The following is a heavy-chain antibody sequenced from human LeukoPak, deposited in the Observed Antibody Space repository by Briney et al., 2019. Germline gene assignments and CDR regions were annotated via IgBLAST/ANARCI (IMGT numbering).Heavy chain of an antibody. CDR2: ISSSSSTI. CDR3: AKDGGLGYCSTTSCPPGY. CDR1: GFTFSSYS. Sequence: HPGGSLRLSCAASGFTFSSYSMNWVRQAPGKGLEWVSYISSSSSTIYYADSVKGRFTISRDNAKNSLYLQMNSLRAEDTAVYYCAKDGGLGYCSTTSCPPGYWGQGTLATVSS. J-gene: IGHJ4*02. D-gene: IGHD2-2*01. V-gene: IGHV3-48*04.